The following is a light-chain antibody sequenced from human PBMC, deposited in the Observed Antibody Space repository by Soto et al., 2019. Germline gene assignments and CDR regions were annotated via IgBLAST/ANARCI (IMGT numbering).Light chain of an antibody. CDR1: TGAVTSGYY. V-gene: IGLV7-43*01. CDR3: LLYYGGAQPYVV. CDR2: STS. J-gene: IGLJ2*01. Sequence: QTVVTQEPSLTVSPGGTVTLTCASSTGAVTSGYYPDWFQQKPGQAPRALFYSTSNKHSWTPARFSGSLLGGKAALTLSGVQPEDEAEYYCLLYYGGAQPYVVFGGGTKLTVL.